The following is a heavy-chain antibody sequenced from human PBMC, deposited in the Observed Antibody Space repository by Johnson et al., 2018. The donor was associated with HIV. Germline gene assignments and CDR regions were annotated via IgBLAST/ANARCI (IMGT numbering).Heavy chain of an antibody. CDR1: GFTFSNYG. V-gene: IGHV3-30*02. J-gene: IGHJ3*02. Sequence: VQLVEFGGGVVQPGGSLRLYCAASGFTFSNYGMHWVLQAPGKGLEWVAFIRYDGSNKYYGDSVKGRFTISRDNSRNTLNLQMNNLRAEDTGVYYCARDTDDFWSGEGAFDIWGQGTMVTVSS. CDR3: ARDTDDFWSGEGAFDI. CDR2: IRYDGSNK. D-gene: IGHD3-3*01.